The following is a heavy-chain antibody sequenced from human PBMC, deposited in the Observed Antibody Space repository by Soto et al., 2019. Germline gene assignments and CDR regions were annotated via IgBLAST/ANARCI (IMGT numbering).Heavy chain of an antibody. CDR2: ISAYNGNT. CDR1: GYTFTSYG. Sequence: ASVKVSCKASGYTFTSYGISWGRQAPGQRLEWMGWISAYNGNTNYAQRLQGRVTMTTDTSTSTAYMELRSLRSDDTAVYYCARDGTLDYGDLPNWFDPWGQGTLVTVSS. CDR3: ARDGTLDYGDLPNWFDP. D-gene: IGHD4-17*01. J-gene: IGHJ5*02. V-gene: IGHV1-18*01.